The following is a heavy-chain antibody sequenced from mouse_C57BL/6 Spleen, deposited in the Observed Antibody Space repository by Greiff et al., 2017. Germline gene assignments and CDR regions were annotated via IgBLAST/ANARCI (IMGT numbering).Heavy chain of an antibody. CDR3: LITTVVATGAMDY. CDR2: IYPGSGNN. J-gene: IGHJ4*01. V-gene: IGHV1-66*01. CDR1: GYSFTSYY. Sequence: VQLQQSGPELVKPGASVKISCKASGYSFTSYYIHWVKQRPGQGLEWIGWIYPGSGNNKYNEKFKGKATLTADTSSSTAYMQLSSLTSEDSAVYYCLITTVVATGAMDYWGQGTSVTVSS. D-gene: IGHD1-1*01.